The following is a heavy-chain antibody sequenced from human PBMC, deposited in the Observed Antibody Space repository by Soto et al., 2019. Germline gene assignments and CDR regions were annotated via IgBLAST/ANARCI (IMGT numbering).Heavy chain of an antibody. J-gene: IGHJ4*02. CDR2: INPSGGST. D-gene: IGHD3-16*01. CDR3: ARGDVSGFSTTHNDY. V-gene: IGHV1-46*01. Sequence: QVQLVQSGAEVKKPGASVKVSCKASGYTFTSYYMHWVRQAPGQGLEWMGIINPSGGSTSYAQKFQGRVTMTRDTSTSTVYMELSSLRSEDTAVYYCARGDVSGFSTTHNDYWGQGTLVTVSS. CDR1: GYTFTSYY.